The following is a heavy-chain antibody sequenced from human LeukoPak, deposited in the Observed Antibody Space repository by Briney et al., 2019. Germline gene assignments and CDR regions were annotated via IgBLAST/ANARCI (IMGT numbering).Heavy chain of an antibody. J-gene: IGHJ4*02. D-gene: IGHD5-12*01. CDR3: ARGLGGYSGYVFDY. V-gene: IGHV4-39*07. CDR2: IYYSGST. CDR1: GDSISSSRYS. Sequence: SETLSLTCGVSGDSISSSRYSWGWIRQPPGKGLEWIGIIYYSGSTYYNPSLTSRVTISVDTSKNQFSLKLSSVTAADTAVYYCARGLGGYSGYVFDYWGQGTLVTVSS.